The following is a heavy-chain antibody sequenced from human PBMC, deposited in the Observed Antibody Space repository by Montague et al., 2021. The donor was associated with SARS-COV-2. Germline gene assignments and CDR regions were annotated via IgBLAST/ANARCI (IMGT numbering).Heavy chain of an antibody. CDR2: VHHSGST. D-gene: IGHD3-10*01. V-gene: IGHV4-34*01. Sequence: SETLSLTCAVSGGSFSGYYWYWICLRPGTGQEWIGDVHHSGSTGSNPSLKSRVTMSVDTSTNQFPLNLSSVTAADTAVDYCACGARRGDGSRTGSFDYWGQGTLVTVSS. CDR3: ACGARRGDGSRTGSFDY. J-gene: IGHJ4*02. CDR1: GGSFSGYY.